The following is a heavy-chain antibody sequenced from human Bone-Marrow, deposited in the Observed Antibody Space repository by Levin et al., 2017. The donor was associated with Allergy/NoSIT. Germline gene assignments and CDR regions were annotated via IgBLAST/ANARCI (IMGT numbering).Heavy chain of an antibody. Sequence: GGSLRLSCAASGFTVSSNYMSWVRQAPGKGLEWVSVIYSGGSTYYADSVKGRFTISRDNSKNTLYLQMNSLRAEDTAVYYCARESVLWFGELLSYGMDVWGQGTTVTVSS. CDR2: IYSGGST. J-gene: IGHJ6*02. V-gene: IGHV3-53*01. CDR1: GFTVSSNY. CDR3: ARESVLWFGELLSYGMDV. D-gene: IGHD3-10*01.